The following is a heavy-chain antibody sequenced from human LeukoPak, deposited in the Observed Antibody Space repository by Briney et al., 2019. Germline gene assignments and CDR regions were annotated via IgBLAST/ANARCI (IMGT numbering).Heavy chain of an antibody. CDR1: GYTFTGYY. J-gene: IGHJ5*02. CDR2: IKPNNGGT. V-gene: IGHV1-2*06. Sequence: ASVKVSCKASGYTFTGYYMHWVRQAPGQGLEWMGRIKPNNGGTNYAQKFQGRVTMTRDTSISTACMELSRLRSDDTAVYYCARARGDIVVVPAAIWFDPWGQGTLVTVSS. D-gene: IGHD2-2*01. CDR3: ARARGDIVVVPAAIWFDP.